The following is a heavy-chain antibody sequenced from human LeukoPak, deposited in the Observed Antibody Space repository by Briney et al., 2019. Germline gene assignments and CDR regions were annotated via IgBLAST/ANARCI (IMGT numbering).Heavy chain of an antibody. CDR3: AREVAEGFDY. CDR2: IRSDSSHM. J-gene: IGHJ4*02. Sequence: PGGSLRLSCAASGFTFSRYTMNWVRLAPGKGLEWVSSIRSDSSHMFYADSVKGRFTISRDNPKNSPYLQMNSLRAEDTAVYYCAREVAEGFDYWGQGTLVTVSS. V-gene: IGHV3-21*01. CDR1: GFTFSRYT.